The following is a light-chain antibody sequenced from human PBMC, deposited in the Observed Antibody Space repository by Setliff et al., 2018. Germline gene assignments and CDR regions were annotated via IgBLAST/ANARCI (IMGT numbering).Light chain of an antibody. J-gene: IGLJ2*01. CDR1: SSDVGGYNY. Sequence: QSALPQPAAVSGSPGQSIAISCAGTSSDVGGYNYVSWYQQHPGKAPKLLICEVTKRPSGVSDRFSGSKSGNTASLTVSGLQTEDEAYYYCLSYTSETTHALFAGGTKVTV. CDR3: LSYTSETTHAL. V-gene: IGLV2-14*03. CDR2: EVT.